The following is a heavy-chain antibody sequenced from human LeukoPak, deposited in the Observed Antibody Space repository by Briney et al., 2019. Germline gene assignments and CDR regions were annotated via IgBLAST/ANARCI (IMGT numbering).Heavy chain of an antibody. D-gene: IGHD1-26*01. CDR3: ARGFGGSLDY. CDR2: ISYDGSNK. J-gene: IGHJ4*02. Sequence: GGSLRLSCAASGFTFSSYAMHWVRQAPGKGLEWVAVISYDGSNKYYADSVKGRFTISRDNSKNTLYLQMNSLRAEDTAVYYCARGFGGSLDYWGQGTLVTVSS. CDR1: GFTFSSYA. V-gene: IGHV3-30-3*01.